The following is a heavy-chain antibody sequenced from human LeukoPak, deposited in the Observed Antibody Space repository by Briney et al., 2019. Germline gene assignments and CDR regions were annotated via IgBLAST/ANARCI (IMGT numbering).Heavy chain of an antibody. Sequence: PSETLSLTCTVSGGSISSYYWSWIRQPPGKGLEWIGYIYYSGSTNYNPSLKIRVTISVDTSKNQFTLKLSSVTHSDTAVYYCVRGLPCPWGQGTLVTVSS. V-gene: IGHV4-59*01. CDR1: GGSISSYY. J-gene: IGHJ5*02. CDR3: VRGLPCP. CDR2: IYYSGST.